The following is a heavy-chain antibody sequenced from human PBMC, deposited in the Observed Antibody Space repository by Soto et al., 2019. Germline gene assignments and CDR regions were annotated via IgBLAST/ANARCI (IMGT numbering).Heavy chain of an antibody. J-gene: IGHJ4*02. Sequence: SVKVSCKASGGAFSRNTISWVRQAPGQGLEWMGGIMPIFGSANYAQKFQGRVTITADENTRTVYMELSRLRSEDTAVYYCARQFASDTTGYYYDYWGQGTLVTVSS. D-gene: IGHD3-22*01. CDR2: IMPIFGSA. V-gene: IGHV1-69*13. CDR1: GGAFSRNT. CDR3: ARQFASDTTGYYYDY.